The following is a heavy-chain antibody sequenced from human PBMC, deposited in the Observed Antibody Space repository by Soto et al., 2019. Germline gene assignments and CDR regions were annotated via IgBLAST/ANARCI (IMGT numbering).Heavy chain of an antibody. J-gene: IGHJ4*02. D-gene: IGHD2-15*01. CDR3: ARVLVEMETIPLDY. V-gene: IGHV3-30-3*01. CDR1: GFTFSSYA. Sequence: GGSLRLSCAASGFTFSSYAMHWVRQAPGKGLEWVAVISYDGSNKYYADSVKGRFTISRDNSKNTLYLQMNSLRAEDTAVYYCARVLVEMETIPLDYWGQGTLVTVS. CDR2: ISYDGSNK.